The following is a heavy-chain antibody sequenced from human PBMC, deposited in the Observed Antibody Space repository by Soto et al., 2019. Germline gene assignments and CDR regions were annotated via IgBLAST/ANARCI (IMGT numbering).Heavy chain of an antibody. D-gene: IGHD3-22*01. J-gene: IGHJ4*02. Sequence: ASVKVSCKGSGYTFSGNYIHWVRQAPGQGLAWVGYINPNSGGANYAPTFRGRVAMTRDTSINTVYMELSGLTSDDTAVYYCARSVYYYGSSGYYYDYWGQGTLVIVSS. CDR1: GYTFSGNY. CDR3: ARSVYYYGSSGYYYDY. V-gene: IGHV1-2*02. CDR2: INPNSGGA.